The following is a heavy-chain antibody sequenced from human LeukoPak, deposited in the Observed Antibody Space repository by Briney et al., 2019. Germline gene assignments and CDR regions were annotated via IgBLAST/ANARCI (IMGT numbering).Heavy chain of an antibody. D-gene: IGHD3-10*01. Sequence: PGGSLRLSCAASGFTFSSYGMHWVRQAPGKGLEWVAFIRYDGSNKYYADSVKGRFTISRDNSKNTLYLQMNSLRAEDTAVYYCAKGTTLLWFGEYHMAFDYWGQGTLVTVSS. V-gene: IGHV3-30*02. CDR3: AKGTTLLWFGEYHMAFDY. CDR1: GFTFSSYG. J-gene: IGHJ4*02. CDR2: IRYDGSNK.